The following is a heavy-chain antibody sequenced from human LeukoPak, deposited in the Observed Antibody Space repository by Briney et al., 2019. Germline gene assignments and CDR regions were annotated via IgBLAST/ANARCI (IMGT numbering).Heavy chain of an antibody. CDR3: ARRIPGFIFDY. D-gene: IGHD2-21*01. CDR2: IYHSGST. J-gene: IGHJ4*02. V-gene: IGHV4-4*02. CDR1: GGSISSSNW. Sequence: SETLSLTCAVSGGSISSSNWWNWVRQPPGKGLEWIGEIYHSGSTNYNPSLKTRVTISVDKSNNQCSLKLRSVSAADTAVYYCARRIPGFIFDYWGQGTLVTVSS.